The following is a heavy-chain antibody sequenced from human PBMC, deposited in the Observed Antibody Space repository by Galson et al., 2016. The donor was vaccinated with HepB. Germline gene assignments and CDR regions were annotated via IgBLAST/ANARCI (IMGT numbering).Heavy chain of an antibody. CDR2: IYPDDSDS. J-gene: IGHJ4*02. D-gene: IGHD5-12*01. CDR3: ATLGASGYGYFPCTHFDS. Sequence: QSGAEAKKPGESLKISCKVSGNIFSARWIGWVRQMPGKGLEWKGMIYPDDSDSRYTPSSQGTVTISAAMSITTAYLQWSTLKASDTGMYFFATLGASGYGYFPCTHFDSWGQGTLVTVSS. V-gene: IGHV5-51*03. CDR1: GNIFSARW.